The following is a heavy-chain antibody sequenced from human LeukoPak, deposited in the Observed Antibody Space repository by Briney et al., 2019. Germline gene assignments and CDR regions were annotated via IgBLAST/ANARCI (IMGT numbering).Heavy chain of an antibody. V-gene: IGHV3-48*03. J-gene: IGHJ5*02. CDR1: GFTFRSSE. Sequence: GGSLRLSCAASGFTFRSSEMNWVRQAPGKGLEWVSYISDGGKTKYYADSVKGRFTISRDNAKNSLYLQMNSLRADDTAVYYCARDGRGDYCSGGSCLMFDPWGQGTLVTVSS. CDR2: ISDGGKTK. CDR3: ARDGRGDYCSGGSCLMFDP. D-gene: IGHD2-15*01.